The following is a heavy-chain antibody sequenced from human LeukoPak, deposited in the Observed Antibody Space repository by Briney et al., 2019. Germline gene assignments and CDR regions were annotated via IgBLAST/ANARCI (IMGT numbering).Heavy chain of an antibody. CDR3: VQEGPRGLAFDI. CDR1: GVTFSSYV. D-gene: IGHD3-10*01. Sequence: GGPLRLSCEVSGVTFSSYVMSCVRQAPGKGPEWVSRIRGSGGGTYYADSVPGRFAISRDNSKNSLYLQMNRLRAEDTAVYYCVQEGPRGLAFDIWGQGTKVTVSS. CDR2: IRGSGGGT. V-gene: IGHV3-23*01. J-gene: IGHJ3*02.